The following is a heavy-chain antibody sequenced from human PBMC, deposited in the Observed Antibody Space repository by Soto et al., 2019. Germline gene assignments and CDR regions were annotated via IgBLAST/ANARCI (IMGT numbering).Heavy chain of an antibody. D-gene: IGHD3-3*02. CDR1: GRSMISYY. CDR3: AREGDDRHFFFDS. J-gene: IGHJ4*02. Sequence: SETLSLTCNVSGRSMISYYCSWIGQPAGKGLEWIGRIYTGGNTNYNPSLKSRVTMSVDTSKSQFSLSLTSVTAADTAVYYCAREGDDRHFFFDSWGQGTLVTVSS. CDR2: IYTGGNT. V-gene: IGHV4-4*07.